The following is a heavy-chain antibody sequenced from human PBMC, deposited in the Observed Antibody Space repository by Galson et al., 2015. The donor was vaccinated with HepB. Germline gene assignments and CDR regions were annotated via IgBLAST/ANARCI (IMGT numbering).Heavy chain of an antibody. CDR1: GVTFSSYA. Sequence: SLRLSCAASGVTFSSYAMTWVRQPPRKGLEWVSFISGSGGSTYYADSVKGRFTISRDNSKNTLYLQMNSLRAEDTAVYYCGKDVPPYGSGPYRYYYYGMDVWGQGTTVAVSS. D-gene: IGHD3-10*01. CDR2: ISGSGGST. CDR3: GKDVPPYGSGPYRYYYYGMDV. J-gene: IGHJ6*02. V-gene: IGHV3-23*01.